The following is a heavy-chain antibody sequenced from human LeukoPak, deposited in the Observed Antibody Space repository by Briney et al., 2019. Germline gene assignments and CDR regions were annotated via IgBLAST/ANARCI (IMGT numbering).Heavy chain of an antibody. J-gene: IGHJ6*03. CDR2: INPNSGGT. Sequence: VASVKVSCKASGYTFTGYYMHWVRQAPGQGLEWMGWINPNSGGTNYAQKSQGRVTMTRDTSISTAYMELSRLRSDDTAVYYCARDGQHYYYYYYMDVWGEGTTVTVSS. D-gene: IGHD2-2*01. V-gene: IGHV1-2*02. CDR3: ARDGQHYYYYYYMDV. CDR1: GYTFTGYY.